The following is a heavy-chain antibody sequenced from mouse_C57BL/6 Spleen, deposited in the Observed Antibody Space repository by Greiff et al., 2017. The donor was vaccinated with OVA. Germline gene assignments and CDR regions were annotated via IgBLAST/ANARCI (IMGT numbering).Heavy chain of an antibody. J-gene: IGHJ1*03. CDR3: ARLGGSSPMDV. D-gene: IGHD1-1*01. CDR2: IDPSDSYT. Sequence: QVQLQQPGAELVRPGTSVKLSCKASGYTFTSYWMHWVKQRPGQGLEWIGVIDPSDSYTNYNQKFKGKATLTVDTSSSTAYMQLSSLTSEDSAVYYCARLGGSSPMDVWGTGTTVTVSS. V-gene: IGHV1-59*01. CDR1: GYTFTSYW.